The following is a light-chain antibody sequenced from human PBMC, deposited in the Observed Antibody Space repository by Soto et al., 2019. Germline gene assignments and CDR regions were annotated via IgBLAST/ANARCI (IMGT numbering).Light chain of an antibody. J-gene: IGKJ1*01. Sequence: EIVMTQSPATLSVSPGERATLSCRASQSVRSNLAWYQQKPGQAPRLLIYNAFTRASGIPASFSGSGSGTEFTLTISSLQSEDFAVYYCQQYYNWPRTFGQGTKVEIK. CDR2: NAF. CDR1: QSVRSN. CDR3: QQYYNWPRT. V-gene: IGKV3-15*01.